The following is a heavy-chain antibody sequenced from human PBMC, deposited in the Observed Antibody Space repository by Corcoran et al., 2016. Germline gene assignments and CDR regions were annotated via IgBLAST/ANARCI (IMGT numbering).Heavy chain of an antibody. Sequence: EVQLVESGGGLVKPGGSLRLSCAASGFTFSSYSMNWVRQAPGKGLEWVSSISSSSSYIYYADSVKGRFTSSIDNAKNSLYLQMNSLRAEDTAVYYCARSGMFQRELDYWGQGTLVTVSS. V-gene: IGHV3-21*01. D-gene: IGHD3-10*02. CDR3: ARSGMFQRELDY. J-gene: IGHJ4*02. CDR1: GFTFSSYS. CDR2: ISSSSSYI.